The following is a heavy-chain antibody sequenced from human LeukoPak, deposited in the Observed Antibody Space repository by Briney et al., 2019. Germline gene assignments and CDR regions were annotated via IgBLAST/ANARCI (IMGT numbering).Heavy chain of an antibody. CDR1: GGTFSSYA. Sequence: SVKVSCKASGGTFSSYAISWVRQAPGQGLEWMGGIIPIFGTANYAQKFQGRVTITADESTSTAYMELSSLRSEDTAVYYCASPSRSKPYYDILTGFYPFDYWGQGTLVTVSS. V-gene: IGHV1-69*01. CDR3: ASPSRSKPYYDILTGFYPFDY. CDR2: IIPIFGTA. D-gene: IGHD3-9*01. J-gene: IGHJ4*02.